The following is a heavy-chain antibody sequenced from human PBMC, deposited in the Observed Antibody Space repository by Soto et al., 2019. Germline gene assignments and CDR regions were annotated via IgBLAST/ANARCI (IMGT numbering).Heavy chain of an antibody. J-gene: IGHJ6*02. CDR3: AKDLKAMERLYHYYYGMDV. CDR1: GFTFSSYA. D-gene: IGHD5-18*01. CDR2: ISGSGGST. Sequence: EVQLLESGGGLVQPGGSLRLSCAASGFTFSSYAMSWVRQAPGKGLEWVSAISGSGGSTYYADSVKGRFTISKDNSKNTLYLQMNSLRAEDTAVYYCAKDLKAMERLYHYYYGMDVWGQGTTVTVSS. V-gene: IGHV3-23*01.